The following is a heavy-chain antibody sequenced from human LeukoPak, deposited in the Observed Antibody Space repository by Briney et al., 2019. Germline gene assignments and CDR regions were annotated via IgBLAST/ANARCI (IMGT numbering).Heavy chain of an antibody. CDR1: GGTFSTYA. Sequence: ASVKVSCKASGGTFSTYAISWVRQAPGQGLEWMGGIIPIFGTANDAQKFQGRVTITADEPTSTAYVELSSLRSEDTAVYYCARGLIAVAGIPFDYWGQGTLVTVSS. D-gene: IGHD6-19*01. V-gene: IGHV1-69*01. CDR2: IIPIFGTA. J-gene: IGHJ4*02. CDR3: ARGLIAVAGIPFDY.